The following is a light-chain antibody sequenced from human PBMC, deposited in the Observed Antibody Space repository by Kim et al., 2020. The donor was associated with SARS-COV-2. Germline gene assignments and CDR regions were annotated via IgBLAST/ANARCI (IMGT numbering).Light chain of an antibody. V-gene: IGKV3-11*01. Sequence: SLSLRERPPLARKASQSVASLLTRYPQRPGQAPTLLLHEGSTRATAIPARFSGSGSGTDFTLTISSVGPEDFAVYYCQQRSSRPYTFGQGTKLEI. CDR2: EGS. CDR1: QSVASL. CDR3: QQRSSRPYT. J-gene: IGKJ2*01.